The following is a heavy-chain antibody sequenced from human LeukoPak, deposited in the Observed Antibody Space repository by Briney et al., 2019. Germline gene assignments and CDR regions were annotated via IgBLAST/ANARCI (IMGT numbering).Heavy chain of an antibody. D-gene: IGHD5-12*01. J-gene: IGHJ4*02. V-gene: IGHV3-23*01. CDR2: IGGSNGIT. CDR3: ARNENSGWGYFDY. CDR1: GFTFSSYG. Sequence: GGSLRLSCAASGFTFSSYGMHWVRQAPGKGLEWVSVIGGSNGITFYVGSVKGRFTISRDNSKDTLYLQMNSLRAEDTAVYYCARNENSGWGYFDYWGQGTLVTVSS.